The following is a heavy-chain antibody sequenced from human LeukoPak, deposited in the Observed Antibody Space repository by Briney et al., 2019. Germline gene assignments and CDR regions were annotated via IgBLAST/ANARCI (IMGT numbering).Heavy chain of an antibody. CDR3: ARDLGAAAGIDY. CDR2: IYYSGST. J-gene: IGHJ4*02. CDR1: GGSISSYY. D-gene: IGHD6-13*01. Sequence: SETLSLTCTVSGGSISSYYWSWIRQPPGKGLEWIGYIYYSGSTNYNPSLKSRVTISVDTSKNQFSLKLSSVTAADTAVYYCARDLGAAAGIDYWAREPWSPSPQ. V-gene: IGHV4-59*01.